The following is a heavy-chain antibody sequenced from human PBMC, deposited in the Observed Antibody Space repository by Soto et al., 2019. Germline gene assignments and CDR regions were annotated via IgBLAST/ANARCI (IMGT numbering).Heavy chain of an antibody. CDR2: ISAYKGNT. CDR1: GSTFTTYG. V-gene: IGHV1-18*01. CDR3: ARDSPPPRE. J-gene: IGHJ4*02. Sequence: QVQLVQSGAEVKKPGASVKVSSRPSGSTFTTYGFGWVQQAPGQGLEWMGWISAYKGNTNYAQKLQGRVTMTTDTSTSTAYMELRSLRSDDTAVYYCARDSPPPREWGQGTLVTVSS.